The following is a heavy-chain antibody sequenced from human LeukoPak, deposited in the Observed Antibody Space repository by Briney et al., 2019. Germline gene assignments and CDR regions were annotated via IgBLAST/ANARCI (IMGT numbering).Heavy chain of an antibody. CDR1: GFTFSSYG. V-gene: IGHV3-30*03. J-gene: IGHJ3*02. CDR3: ARDNYYDSSAYSYDAFDI. CDR2: ISYDGSIE. D-gene: IGHD3-22*01. Sequence: PGGSLRLSCAASGFTFSSYGMHWVRQAPGKGLEWVAVISYDGSIEYYADSVKGRFTISRDNYKNTLYLQMNSLRVEDTAVYYCARDNYYDSSAYSYDAFDIWGQGTMVTVSS.